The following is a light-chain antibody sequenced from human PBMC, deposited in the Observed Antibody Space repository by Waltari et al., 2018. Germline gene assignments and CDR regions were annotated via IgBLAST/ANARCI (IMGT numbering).Light chain of an antibody. CDR1: RSVGTY. J-gene: IGKJ1*01. Sequence: ETVLTQSPATLSLSPGARATLSCRASRSVGTYLDWYQHRPGQAPRLLIYDASKRATGIPARFSGSGSGTDFTLTITSLDPEDFAVYYCQQRSNWWTFDQGTKVEIK. V-gene: IGKV3-11*01. CDR3: QQRSNWWT. CDR2: DAS.